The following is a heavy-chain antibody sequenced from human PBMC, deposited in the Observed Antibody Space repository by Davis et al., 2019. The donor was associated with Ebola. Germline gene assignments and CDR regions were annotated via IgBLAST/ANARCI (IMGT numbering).Heavy chain of an antibody. CDR2: IIPIFGTA. CDR3: ARVRGDCSGGSCYFDY. CDR1: GGTFTSYA. Sequence: SVKVSCKASGGTFTSYAISWVRQAPGQGLEWMGGIIPIFGTANYAQKFQGRVTITADESTSTAYMELSSLRSEDTAVYYCARVRGDCSGGSCYFDYWGQGTLVTVSS. J-gene: IGHJ4*02. D-gene: IGHD2-15*01. V-gene: IGHV1-69*13.